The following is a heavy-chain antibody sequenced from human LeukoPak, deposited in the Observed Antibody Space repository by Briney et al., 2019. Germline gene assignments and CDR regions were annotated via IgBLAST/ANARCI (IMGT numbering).Heavy chain of an antibody. Sequence: GGSLRLSCAASGFTFSDYYMSWIRQAPGKGLEWVSYISSSGSTIYYADSVKGRFTISRDNAKNSLYLQMNSLRAEDTAVYYCARDYMGIAVAGRYYYYGMDVWGQGTTVTVSS. CDR3: ARDYMGIAVAGRYYYYGMDV. D-gene: IGHD6-19*01. CDR2: ISSSGSTI. CDR1: GFTFSDYY. J-gene: IGHJ6*02. V-gene: IGHV3-11*01.